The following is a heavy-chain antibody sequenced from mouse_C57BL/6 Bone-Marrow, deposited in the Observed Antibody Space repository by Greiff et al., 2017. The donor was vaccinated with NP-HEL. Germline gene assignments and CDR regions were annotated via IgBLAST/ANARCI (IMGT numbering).Heavy chain of an antibody. CDR3: ARGVLRRDWYFDG. CDR1: GYTFTDYY. J-gene: IGHJ1*03. V-gene: IGHV1-19*01. Sequence: EVQLQESGPVLVKPGASVKMSCKASGYTFTDYYMNWVKQSHGKSLEWIGVINPYNGGTSYNQKFKGKATLTVDKSSSTAYMELNSLTAEDSAVYYCARGVLRRDWYFDGWGTGTTGTVAS. D-gene: IGHD1-1*01. CDR2: INPYNGGT.